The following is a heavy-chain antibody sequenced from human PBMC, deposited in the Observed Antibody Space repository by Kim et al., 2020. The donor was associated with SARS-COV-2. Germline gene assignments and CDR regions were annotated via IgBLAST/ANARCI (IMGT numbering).Heavy chain of an antibody. V-gene: IGHV3-74*01. J-gene: IGHJ4*02. D-gene: IGHD6-13*01. Sequence: GGSLRLSCAASGFTFSNYWMHWVRQAPGKGLVWVSRINRNGRDTTYADSMKGRFTISRDNAKSTLYLQMNTLRAEDTAVYYCARVEFSSTWYIDYWGQGALVTVSS. CDR3: ARVEFSSTWYIDY. CDR2: INRNGRDT. CDR1: GFTFSNYW.